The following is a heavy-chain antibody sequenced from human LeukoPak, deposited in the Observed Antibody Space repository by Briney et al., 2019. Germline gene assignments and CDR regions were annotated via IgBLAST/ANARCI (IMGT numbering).Heavy chain of an antibody. CDR1: GFTFSNFR. CDR3: AKDANSSNWYNWFDP. CDR2: ISNSADVT. J-gene: IGHJ5*02. Sequence: GGSLRLSCATSGFTFSNFRMSWVRQVPGKGLEWVSGISNSADVTYYADSVKGRFTISRDYSKNTLYLQMNSLRAEDTALYYCAKDANSSNWYNWFDPWGQGALVTVSS. V-gene: IGHV3-23*01. D-gene: IGHD6-13*01.